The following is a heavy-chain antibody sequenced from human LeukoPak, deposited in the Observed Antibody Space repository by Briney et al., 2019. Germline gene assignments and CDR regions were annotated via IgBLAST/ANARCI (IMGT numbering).Heavy chain of an antibody. CDR3: ARGLYCTNGVCPYYFDY. CDR1: GYSISSNYY. J-gene: IGHJ4*02. CDR2: IYRSGST. V-gene: IGHV4-38-2*02. Sequence: SETLSLTCTVSGYSISSNYYWGWIRQPPGKGLEWIGTIYRSGSTYYNPSLKSRLTISVDTSKNQFSLKLRSVTAADTAVYYCARGLYCTNGVCPYYFDYWGQGTLVTASS. D-gene: IGHD2-8*01.